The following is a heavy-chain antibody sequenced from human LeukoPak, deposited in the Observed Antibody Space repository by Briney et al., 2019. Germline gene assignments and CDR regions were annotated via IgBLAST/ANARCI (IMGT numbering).Heavy chain of an antibody. D-gene: IGHD6-19*01. J-gene: IGHJ4*02. V-gene: IGHV4-39*01. CDR3: ARTRAVAGTDFDH. CDR1: GGSISSSSYY. CDR2: IYYSGST. Sequence: SETLSLTCTVSGGSISSSSYYWGWIRQPPGKGLEWIGSIYYSGSTYYNPSLKSRVTISVDTSKNQFSLKLSSVTAADTAVYYCARTRAVAGTDFDHWGQGTLVTVSS.